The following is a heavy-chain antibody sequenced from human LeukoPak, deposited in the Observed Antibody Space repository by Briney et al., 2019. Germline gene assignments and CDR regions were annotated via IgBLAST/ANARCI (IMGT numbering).Heavy chain of an antibody. CDR1: GFTFSSYS. J-gene: IGHJ6*03. V-gene: IGHV3-21*01. CDR3: AREEYSSGWYHYYYMDV. CDR2: ISSSSSYI. D-gene: IGHD6-19*01. Sequence: GGSLRLSCAASGFTFSSYSMNWVRRAPGKGLEWVSSISSSSSYIYYADSVKGRFTISRDNARNSLYLQMNSLRAEDTAVYYCAREEYSSGWYHYYYMDVWGKGTTVTVSS.